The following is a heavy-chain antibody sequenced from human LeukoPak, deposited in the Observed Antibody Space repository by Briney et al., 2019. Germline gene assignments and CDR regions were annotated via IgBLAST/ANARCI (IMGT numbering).Heavy chain of an antibody. V-gene: IGHV3-9*01. CDR2: ISWNSGSI. Sequence: GRSLRLSCAASGFTFDDYAMHWVRQAPGEGLEWVSGISWNSGSIGYADSVKGRFTISRDNAKNSLYLQMNSLRAEDTALYYCAKDIVAGDYYYYYMDVWGKGTTVTVSS. J-gene: IGHJ6*03. D-gene: IGHD6-19*01. CDR1: GFTFDDYA. CDR3: AKDIVAGDYYYYYMDV.